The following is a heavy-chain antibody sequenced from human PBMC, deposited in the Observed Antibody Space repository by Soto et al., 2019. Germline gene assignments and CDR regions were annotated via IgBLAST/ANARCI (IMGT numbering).Heavy chain of an antibody. Sequence: ASVKVSCKASGYTFTSYDINWVRQATGQGLEWMGWMNPNSGNTGYAQKFQGRVTMTRNTSISTAYMELSSLRSEDTAVYYCARGSRYCSGGSCYSLFDYWGQGTLVTVS. CDR2: MNPNSGNT. V-gene: IGHV1-8*01. D-gene: IGHD2-15*01. CDR3: ARGSRYCSGGSCYSLFDY. J-gene: IGHJ4*02. CDR1: GYTFTSYD.